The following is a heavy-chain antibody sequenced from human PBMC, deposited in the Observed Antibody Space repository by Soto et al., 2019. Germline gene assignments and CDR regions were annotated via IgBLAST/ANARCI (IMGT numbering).Heavy chain of an antibody. CDR2: INHSGSA. CDR3: ARGLITGSHYSGGWYYFDS. V-gene: IGHV4-34*01. CDR1: GESFSGYI. J-gene: IGHJ4*02. Sequence: SETLSLTCAVYGESFSGYIWTWIRQNTGKGLQWIGQINHSGSASYNPSLKSRVTISVHTSNSQFSLELSSVTAADTAVYYCARGLITGSHYSGGWYYFDSWGQGTQVTSPQ. D-gene: IGHD6-19*01.